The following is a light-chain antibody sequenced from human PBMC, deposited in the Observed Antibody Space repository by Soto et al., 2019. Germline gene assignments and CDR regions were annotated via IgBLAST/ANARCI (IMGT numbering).Light chain of an antibody. Sequence: DIQMTQSPSSLSASVGDRVTITCRASQSISSYLNWYQQKPGKAPKLLIYAASSLQSGVTSRFSGSGSGTDFTLTISSLQTEDFATYYCQRRYSTPWTLGQGTKVEIK. CDR3: QRRYSTPWT. V-gene: IGKV1-39*01. J-gene: IGKJ1*01. CDR2: AAS. CDR1: QSISSY.